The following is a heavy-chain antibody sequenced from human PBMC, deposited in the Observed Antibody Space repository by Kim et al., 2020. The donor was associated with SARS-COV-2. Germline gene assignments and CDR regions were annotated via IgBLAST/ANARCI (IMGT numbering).Heavy chain of an antibody. Sequence: TNYAQKFQGRVTMTRDTSISTAYMELSRLRSDDTAVYYCARVDTAMAIDYWGQGTLVTVSS. V-gene: IGHV1-2*02. J-gene: IGHJ4*02. CDR2: T. CDR3: ARVDTAMAIDY. D-gene: IGHD5-18*01.